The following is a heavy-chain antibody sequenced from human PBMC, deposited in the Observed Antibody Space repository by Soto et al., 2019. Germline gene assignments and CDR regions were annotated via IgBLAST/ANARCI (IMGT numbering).Heavy chain of an antibody. J-gene: IGHJ6*02. Sequence: PGGSLRLSCAASDFDFSSYGIHWVRQAPGKGLEWVAASSYAGRETFYADSVKGRFTISRDNSKNTLYLQMNSLRAEDTAVYYCAKDGEVGAIVGYYYGMDVWGQGTTVTVSS. CDR3: AKDGEVGAIVGYYYGMDV. CDR1: DFDFSSYG. CDR2: SSYAGRET. D-gene: IGHD1-26*01. V-gene: IGHV3-30*18.